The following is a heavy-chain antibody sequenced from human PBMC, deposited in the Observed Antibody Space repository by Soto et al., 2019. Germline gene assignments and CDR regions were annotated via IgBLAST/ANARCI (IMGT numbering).Heavy chain of an antibody. D-gene: IGHD4-17*01. CDR2: IYYSGST. V-gene: IGHV4-31*03. Sequence: PSETLSLTCTVSGGSISSGGYYWSWIRQHPGKGLEWIGYIYYSGSTYYNPSLKSRVTISVDTSKNQFSLKLSSVTAADTAVYYCARDPPSDYGGNSGYFDYWGQGTLVTVSS. CDR1: GGSISSGGYY. J-gene: IGHJ4*02. CDR3: ARDPPSDYGGNSGYFDY.